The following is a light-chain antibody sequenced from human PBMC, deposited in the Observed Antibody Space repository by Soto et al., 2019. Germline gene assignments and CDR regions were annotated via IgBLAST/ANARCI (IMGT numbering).Light chain of an antibody. V-gene: IGKV1-5*01. CDR3: QQYNSYSSLT. CDR1: QGIISW. CDR2: DAS. Sequence: DIQMTQSPSTLSASVGDRVTITCRASQGIISWLAWYQQKPGKAPKLLIYDASSLESGVPSRFSGSGSGTEFTLTISSLQPDDFATYYCQQYNSYSSLTFGGGTKVEIK. J-gene: IGKJ4*01.